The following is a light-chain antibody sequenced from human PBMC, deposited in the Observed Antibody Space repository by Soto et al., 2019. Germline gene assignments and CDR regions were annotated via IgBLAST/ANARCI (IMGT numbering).Light chain of an antibody. CDR2: AAS. J-gene: IGKJ3*01. CDR3: QQKDT. Sequence: DIQMTPSPSSLSASVVDRVTITCRASQSISSYLNWYQQKPGKAPKLLIYAASSLQSGVPSRFSGSGSGTDFTITISSLQPEDFATYYCQQKDTFGPGTKVDIK. CDR1: QSISSY. V-gene: IGKV1-39*01.